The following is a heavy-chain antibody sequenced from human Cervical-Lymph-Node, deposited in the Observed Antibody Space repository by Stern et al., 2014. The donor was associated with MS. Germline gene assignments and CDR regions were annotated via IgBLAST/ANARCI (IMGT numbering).Heavy chain of an antibody. V-gene: IGHV3-9*01. Sequence: VQLVESGGGLVQPGRSLRLSCAASGFTFDDYAMHWVRQPPGKGLEWVSGISWNSGTIDYADFVKGRFTISRDNAKNSLYLQMNSLRAEDTALYYCAKADNYYGSGSYADYWGQGTLVTVSS. CDR3: AKADNYYGSGSYADY. J-gene: IGHJ4*02. D-gene: IGHD3-10*01. CDR2: ISWNSGTI. CDR1: GFTFDDYA.